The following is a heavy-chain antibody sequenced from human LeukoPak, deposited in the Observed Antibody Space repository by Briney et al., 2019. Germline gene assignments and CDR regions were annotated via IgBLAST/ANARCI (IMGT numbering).Heavy chain of an antibody. CDR2: INPNSGGT. Sequence: VASVKVSCKTSGYTFTGYYMHWVRQAPGQGLEWMGWINPNSGGTNYAQKFQGRVTMTRDTSISTAYMELRSLRSDDTAVYYCARDFGGRDDAFDIWGQGTMVTVSS. CDR3: ARDFGGRDDAFDI. V-gene: IGHV1-2*02. D-gene: IGHD2-15*01. CDR1: GYTFTGYY. J-gene: IGHJ3*02.